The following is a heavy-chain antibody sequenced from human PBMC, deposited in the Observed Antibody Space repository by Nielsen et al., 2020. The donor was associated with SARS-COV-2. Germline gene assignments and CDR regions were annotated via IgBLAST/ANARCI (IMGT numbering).Heavy chain of an antibody. CDR3: AVHSGSYYGGDY. D-gene: IGHD1-26*01. J-gene: IGHJ4*02. Sequence: ETLSLTCAVYGGSFSGYYWSWIRQPPGKGLEWIGEINHSGSTNYNPSLKSRVTISVDTSKNQFSLKLSSVTAADTAVYYCAVHSGSYYGGDYWGQGTLVTVSS. CDR2: INHSGST. V-gene: IGHV4-34*01. CDR1: GGSFSGYY.